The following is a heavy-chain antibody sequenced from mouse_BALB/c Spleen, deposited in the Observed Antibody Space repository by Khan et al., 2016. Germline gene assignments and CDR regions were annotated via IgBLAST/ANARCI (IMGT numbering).Heavy chain of an antibody. J-gene: IGHJ3*01. Sequence: QVQLKESGPGLVAPSQSLSITCTVSGFSLTSYGVHWVRQPPGKGLEWLGVIWAGGSTNYNSALMSRLSISKDNSKSQVFLKMNSLQTDDTAMYYCARGTTVGDFAYWGQGTLVTVSA. D-gene: IGHD1-1*01. V-gene: IGHV2-9*02. CDR3: ARGTTVGDFAY. CDR1: GFSLTSYG. CDR2: IWAGGST.